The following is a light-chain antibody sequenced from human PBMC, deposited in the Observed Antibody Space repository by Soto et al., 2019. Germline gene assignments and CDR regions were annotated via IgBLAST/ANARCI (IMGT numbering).Light chain of an antibody. CDR2: GNS. CDR1: SSNIGAGYD. Sequence: QSVLTQPPSVSGAPGQRVTISCTGSSSNIGAGYDVHWYQQLPGTAPKLLIYGNSNRPSGVPERFSGSKSGTSASLAIPGLQAEDEADYSCQSYDSSRWVFGRGTKLTVL. CDR3: QSYDSSRWV. J-gene: IGLJ3*02. V-gene: IGLV1-40*01.